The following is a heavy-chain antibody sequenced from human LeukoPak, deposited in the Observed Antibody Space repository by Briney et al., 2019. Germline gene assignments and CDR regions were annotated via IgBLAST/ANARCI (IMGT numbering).Heavy chain of an antibody. CDR1: GGSFSGYY. CDR2: INHSGST. Sequence: PSETLSLTCAVYGGSFSGYYWSWIRQPPGKGLEWIGEINHSGSTNYNPSLKSRVTISVDTSKNQFSLKLSSVTAADTAVYYCARGPYYDFWGGYYRRNYYYMDVWGKGTTVTVSS. D-gene: IGHD3-3*01. CDR3: ARGPYYDFWGGYYRRNYYYMDV. J-gene: IGHJ6*03. V-gene: IGHV4-34*01.